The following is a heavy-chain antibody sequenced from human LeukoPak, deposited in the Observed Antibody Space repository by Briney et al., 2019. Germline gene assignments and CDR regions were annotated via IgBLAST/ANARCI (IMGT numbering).Heavy chain of an antibody. CDR3: ALNYDFRSGYLY. Sequence: ASVNVSSKASGYTFTIYDINWVRQAPGQGLEWMGWMNPNSGNTGYAQKFQGRVTMTRNTSISTAYMELSRLRSEDTAVYYCALNYDFRSGYLYWGQGTLVTVSS. D-gene: IGHD3-3*01. V-gene: IGHV1-8*01. CDR1: GYTFTIYD. CDR2: MNPNSGNT. J-gene: IGHJ4*02.